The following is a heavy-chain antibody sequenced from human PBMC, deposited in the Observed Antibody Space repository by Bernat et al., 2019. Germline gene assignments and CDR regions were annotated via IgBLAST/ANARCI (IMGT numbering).Heavy chain of an antibody. J-gene: IGHJ3*02. CDR1: GYTFTNYY. CDR2: IVPSAGST. Sequence: QVQLVQSGAEVKKPGASVKVSCKASGYTFTNYYFHWVRQAPGQGLEWMGIIVPSAGSTRYAQKFQGRVTVTRDTSTSTVYMELSSLRSDDTAVYYCARFDYVGAFDIWGQGTMVTVSS. D-gene: IGHD4-17*01. CDR3: ARFDYVGAFDI. V-gene: IGHV1-46*01.